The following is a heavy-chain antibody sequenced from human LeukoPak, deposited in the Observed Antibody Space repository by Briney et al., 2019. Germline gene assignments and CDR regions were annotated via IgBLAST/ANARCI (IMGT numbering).Heavy chain of an antibody. Sequence: GSLRLSCAASGFTFSSYSMNWVRQAPGKGLEWVSSISSSSSYIYYADSVKGRFTISRDNAKNSLYLQMNSLRAEDTAVYYCARDPRTGTGYFDYWGQGTLVTVSS. J-gene: IGHJ4*02. D-gene: IGHD1-7*01. CDR1: GFTFSSYS. CDR3: ARDPRTGTGYFDY. CDR2: ISSSSSYI. V-gene: IGHV3-21*01.